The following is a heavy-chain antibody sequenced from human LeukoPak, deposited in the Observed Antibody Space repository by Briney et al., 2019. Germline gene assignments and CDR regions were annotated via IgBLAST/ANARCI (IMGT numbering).Heavy chain of an antibody. D-gene: IGHD3-16*01. J-gene: IGHJ6*02. CDR2: ISGSGATT. CDR1: GFTFSNYA. Sequence: GGSLRLSCAASGFTFSNYAMSWVRQAPGKGLEWVSVISGSGATTYYADSVKGRFTISRDNSKNTLYLQVDSLRAEDTAVYYCAKGLWGAYYYGMDVWGQGPTVTVSS. CDR3: AKGLWGAYYYGMDV. V-gene: IGHV3-23*01.